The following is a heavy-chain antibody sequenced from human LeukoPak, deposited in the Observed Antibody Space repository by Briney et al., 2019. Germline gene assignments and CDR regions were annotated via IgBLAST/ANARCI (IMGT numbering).Heavy chain of an antibody. D-gene: IGHD3-10*01. CDR3: ARDVNAGGAYYLRNNWFDP. J-gene: IGHJ5*02. CDR1: GGTFSSYA. Sequence: SVKVSCKASGGTFSSYAISWVRQAPGQGLEWMGGIIPIFGTANYAQKFQGRVTITTDESTSTAYMELSSLRSEDTAVYHCARDVNAGGAYYLRNNWFDPWGQGTLVTVSS. V-gene: IGHV1-69*05. CDR2: IIPIFGTA.